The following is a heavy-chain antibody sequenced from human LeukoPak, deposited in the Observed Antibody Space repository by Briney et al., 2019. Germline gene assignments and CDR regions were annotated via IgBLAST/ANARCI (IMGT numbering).Heavy chain of an antibody. CDR2: INHSGST. CDR1: GGSISPYF. CDR3: ARWTGGSRSLDY. V-gene: IGHV4-34*01. Sequence: SETLSLTCTVSGGSISPYFWSWIRQPPGKGLEWIGEINHSGSTNYNPSLKSRVTISVDTSKNQFSLKLSSVTAADTAVYYCARWTGGSRSLDYWGQGTLVTVSS. J-gene: IGHJ4*02. D-gene: IGHD3/OR15-3a*01.